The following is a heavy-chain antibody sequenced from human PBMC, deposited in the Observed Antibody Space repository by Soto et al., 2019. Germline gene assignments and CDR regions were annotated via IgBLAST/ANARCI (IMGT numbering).Heavy chain of an antibody. CDR1: GGSISSSSYY. J-gene: IGHJ6*03. V-gene: IGHV4-39*01. CDR2: IYYSGST. CDR3: ARLAQFLEGNYYYYMDV. Sequence: PSETLSLTCTVSGGSISSSSYYWGWIRQPPGKGLEWIGSIYYSGSTYYNPSLKSRVTISVDTSKNQFSLKLSSVTAADTAVYYCARLAQFLEGNYYYYMDVWGKGTTVTVSS. D-gene: IGHD3-3*01.